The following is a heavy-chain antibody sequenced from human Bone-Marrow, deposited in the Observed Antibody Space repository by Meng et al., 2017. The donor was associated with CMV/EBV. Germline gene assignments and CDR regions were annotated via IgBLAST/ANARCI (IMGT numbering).Heavy chain of an antibody. CDR1: GFTFSNYG. D-gene: IGHD4-23*01. J-gene: IGHJ3*02. CDR2: IRYDGSNK. V-gene: IGHV3-30*02. CDR3: ARDGGGKGIAFDI. Sequence: GESLKISCAASGFTFSNYGMHWVRQAPGKGLEWVAFIRYDGSNKYYADSVKGRFTISRDNSKNTLYLQMNSLRVEDTAVYYCARDGGGKGIAFDIWGQGTMVTVSS.